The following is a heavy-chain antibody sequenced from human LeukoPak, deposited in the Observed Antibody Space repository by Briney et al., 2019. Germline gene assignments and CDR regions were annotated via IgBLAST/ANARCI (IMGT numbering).Heavy chain of an antibody. CDR2: LYPGDSRV. D-gene: IGHD6-13*01. V-gene: IGHV5-51*02. CDR3: ACRDLSSTWSYP. J-gene: IGHJ5*02. Sequence: ESLKISCRGFGTSFPNYGTGGGPRSPGKGWEWMGVLYPGDSRVRYNPSFQGQVTISVDKSVSTAYLQWISLKASDTAMYYCACRDLSSTWSYPWGQGTLVTVSS. CDR1: GTSFPNYG.